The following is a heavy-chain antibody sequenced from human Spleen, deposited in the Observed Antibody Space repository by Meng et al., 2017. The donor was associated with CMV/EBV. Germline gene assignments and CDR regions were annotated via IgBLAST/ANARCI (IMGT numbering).Heavy chain of an antibody. D-gene: IGHD7-27*01. J-gene: IGHJ4*02. CDR3: ARDKNWGPDY. CDR1: GYTFTGYY. V-gene: IGHV1-2*02. CDR2: INPDSGGA. Sequence: ASVKVSCKASGYTFTGYYIHWVRQAPGHGLEWMGWINPDSGGAHFAQKFQGRVTMTRDTSITTAYMELSRLTSDDTAVYYCARDKNWGPDYWGQGTLVTVSS.